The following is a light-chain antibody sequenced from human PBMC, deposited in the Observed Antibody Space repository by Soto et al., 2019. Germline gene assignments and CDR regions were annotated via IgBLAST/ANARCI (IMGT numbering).Light chain of an antibody. CDR3: QQRSSWPRT. CDR1: QSISSY. J-gene: IGKJ2*01. Sequence: EIVLTQSPATLSLSPGERATLSCRARQSISSYLAWYQQRPGQAPRLLIYDASNRATAIPARFSGSGSGTDFTLTSSGLEPEDFATSYCQQRSSWPRTFGQGTKVEIK. V-gene: IGKV3-11*01. CDR2: DAS.